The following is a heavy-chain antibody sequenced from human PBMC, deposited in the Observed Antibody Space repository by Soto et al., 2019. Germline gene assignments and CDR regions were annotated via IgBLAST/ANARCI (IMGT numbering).Heavy chain of an antibody. D-gene: IGHD2-15*01. Sequence: QVQLVQSGAEVMKPGSSIKVSCKASGGTFSSYAISWVRQAPGQGLEWLGGIIPIFGTANYAQKFQGRVTITADELTSTACMELSSLRSEDTAVYYCARGPRYCSGGSCSRPDYWGQGTLVTVSS. J-gene: IGHJ4*02. V-gene: IGHV1-69*01. CDR2: IIPIFGTA. CDR3: ARGPRYCSGGSCSRPDY. CDR1: GGTFSSYA.